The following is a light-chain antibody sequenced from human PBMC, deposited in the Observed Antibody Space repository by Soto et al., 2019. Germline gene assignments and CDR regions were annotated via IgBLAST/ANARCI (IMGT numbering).Light chain of an antibody. CDR1: GSNIGADSE. CDR2: GNY. Sequence: QSVLTQPPSVSGAPGQRVTISCTGSGSNIGADSEVHWYQQLPGTAPKLLVFGNYNRPSGVPDRFSGSKSATSASLAISGLQAEDEADYYCQSYDSRVSGWVFGTGTKLTVL. J-gene: IGLJ1*01. V-gene: IGLV1-40*01. CDR3: QSYDSRVSGWV.